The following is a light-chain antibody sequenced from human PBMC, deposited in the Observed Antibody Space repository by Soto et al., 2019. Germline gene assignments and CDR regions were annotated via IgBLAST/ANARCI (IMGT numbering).Light chain of an antibody. Sequence: DIVLTQSPGTLSVSPGERATLSCRASQTISSNYLAWYQQKPGQPPSLLIYGTSSRATGIPDRFSGSGSGTDFXLTISRLEPEDSAXYXCXQYVSWTFGQGTKVEIK. CDR1: QTISSNY. CDR3: XQYVSWT. CDR2: GTS. V-gene: IGKV3-20*01. J-gene: IGKJ1*01.